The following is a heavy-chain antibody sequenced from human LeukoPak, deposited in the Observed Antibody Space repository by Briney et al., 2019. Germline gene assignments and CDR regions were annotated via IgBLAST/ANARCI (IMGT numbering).Heavy chain of an antibody. Sequence: SETLSLTCTVSGGSISSYFWSCILQPPGKGLEWIGYIYYSGSTNYNPSLKSRVTISVDTSKNQFSLKLSSVTAADTAVYYCASARLGSGLEGAFDIWGQGTMVTVSS. J-gene: IGHJ3*02. CDR1: GGSISSYF. V-gene: IGHV4-59*01. CDR2: IYYSGST. D-gene: IGHD6-25*01. CDR3: ASARLGSGLEGAFDI.